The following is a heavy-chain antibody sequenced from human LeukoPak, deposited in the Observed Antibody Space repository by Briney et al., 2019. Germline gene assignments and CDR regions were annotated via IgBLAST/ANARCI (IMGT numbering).Heavy chain of an antibody. Sequence: SETLSLTCTVSGGSISSYYWSWIRQPAGKGLEWIGRIYTSGSTNYNPSLKSRVTISVDTSKNQFSLKLSSVTAADTAVYYCASSYYDSSGYRLDYWGQGTLVTVSS. CDR3: ASSYYDSSGYRLDY. D-gene: IGHD3-22*01. CDR2: IYTSGST. J-gene: IGHJ4*02. V-gene: IGHV4-4*07. CDR1: GGSISSYY.